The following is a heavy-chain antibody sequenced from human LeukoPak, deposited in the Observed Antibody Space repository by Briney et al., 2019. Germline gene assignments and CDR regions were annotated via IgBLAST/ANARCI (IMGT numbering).Heavy chain of an antibody. CDR2: IIPIFGTA. D-gene: IGHD6-13*01. V-gene: IGHV1-69*13. Sequence: SVKVSCKASGGTFSSYAISWVRQAPGQGLEWMGGIIPIFGTANYAQKFQGRVTITADESTSTAYMELSSLRSEDTAVYYCAKYSWQELVGAWTYFDHWGRGTLVTVSS. CDR3: AKYSWQELVGAWTYFDH. J-gene: IGHJ2*01. CDR1: GGTFSSYA.